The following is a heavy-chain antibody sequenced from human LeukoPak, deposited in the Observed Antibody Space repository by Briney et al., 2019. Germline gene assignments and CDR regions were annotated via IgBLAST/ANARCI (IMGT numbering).Heavy chain of an antibody. CDR3: ARVVVDHFDRRGFFHN. V-gene: IGHV1-46*01. CDR2: INPSGGST. Sequence: ASVKVSCKASGYTFTSYSMHWVRQAPGQGPEWMGIINPSGGSTSYAQKFQGRVTMTRDTSTSTVYMELSSLTSEDTAIYYCARVVVDHFDRRGFFHNWGQGTLVTVSS. CDR1: GYTFTSYS. D-gene: IGHD3-22*01. J-gene: IGHJ4*02.